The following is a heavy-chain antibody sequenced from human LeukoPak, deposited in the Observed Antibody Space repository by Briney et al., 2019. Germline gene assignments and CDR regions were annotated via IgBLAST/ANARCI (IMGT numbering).Heavy chain of an antibody. CDR3: VRHAPYYYGSGSYTAFDI. D-gene: IGHD3-10*01. V-gene: IGHV4-38-2*02. CDR2: IYHSGST. Sequence: SETLSLTCTVSGYSISSGYYWGWIRQPPGKGLEWIGSIYHSGSTYYSPSLKSRVTISVDTSKNQFSLKLSSVTAADTAVYYCVRHAPYYYGSGSYTAFDIWGQGTMVTVSS. J-gene: IGHJ3*02. CDR1: GYSISSGYY.